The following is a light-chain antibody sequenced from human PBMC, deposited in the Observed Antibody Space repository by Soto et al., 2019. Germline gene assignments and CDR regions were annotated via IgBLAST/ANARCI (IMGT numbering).Light chain of an antibody. CDR1: QSVSSN. Sequence: EIVMTQSPATLSVSPGERATLSCRASQSVSSNLAWYQQKPGQAPRLLIYGASTRATGIPARFSGSGSGTEFTLTISSQQSEDFAVYYGQQYKNWPLTFGGGTKVEIK. J-gene: IGKJ4*01. CDR2: GAS. CDR3: QQYKNWPLT. V-gene: IGKV3-15*01.